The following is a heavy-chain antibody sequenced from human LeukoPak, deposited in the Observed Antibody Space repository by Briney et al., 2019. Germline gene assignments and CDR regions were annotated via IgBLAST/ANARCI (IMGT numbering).Heavy chain of an antibody. Sequence: PGGSLRLSCSASGCTFSSYAMYWLRQAPGKGLEYVSGITSSGGGTSYADSVKGRFTIARDNSTNTLYLQMSSVRPEDTALYYCGASAGAERSAIDYWGQGTLLTVAS. V-gene: IGHV3-64D*06. D-gene: IGHD6-13*01. J-gene: IGHJ4*02. CDR2: ITSSGGGT. CDR1: GCTFSSYA. CDR3: GASAGAERSAIDY.